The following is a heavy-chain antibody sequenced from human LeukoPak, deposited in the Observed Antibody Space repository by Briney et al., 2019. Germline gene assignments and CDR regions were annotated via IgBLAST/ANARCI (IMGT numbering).Heavy chain of an antibody. CDR3: AREISRRGFDY. CDR2: IYYSGST. Sequence: PSETLSLTCTVSGGSISSSGYYWSWIRQHPGKGLEWIGYIYYSGSTYYNPSLKSRVTISVDTSKNQFSLKLSSVTAADTAVYYCAREISRRGFDYWGQGTLVTVSS. CDR1: GGSISSSGYY. D-gene: IGHD2/OR15-2a*01. J-gene: IGHJ4*02. V-gene: IGHV4-31*03.